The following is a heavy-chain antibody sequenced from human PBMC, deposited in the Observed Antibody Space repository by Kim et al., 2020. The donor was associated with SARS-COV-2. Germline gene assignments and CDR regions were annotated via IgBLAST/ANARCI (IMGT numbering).Heavy chain of an antibody. D-gene: IGHD6-13*01. V-gene: IGHV1-3*01. CDR3: AREVVGSSWLFDP. Sequence: SQKFQGRVTITRDTSASTALMELSSLRSEDTAVYYCAREVVGSSWLFDPWGQGTLVTVSS. J-gene: IGHJ5*02.